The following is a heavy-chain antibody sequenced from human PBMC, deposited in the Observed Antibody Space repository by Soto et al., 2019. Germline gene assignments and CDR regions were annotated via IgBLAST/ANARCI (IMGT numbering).Heavy chain of an antibody. CDR1: GYTFTSYA. Sequence: ASVKVSCKASGYTFTSYAMHWVRQAPGQRLEWMGWINAGNGNTKYSQKFQGRVTITRDTSASTAYMELRSLRSDDTAMYYCARSHRYYLWNGYHQSHFAYWGQGTLVPGSA. J-gene: IGHJ4*01. V-gene: IGHV1-3*01. CDR3: ARSHRYYLWNGYHQSHFAY. CDR2: INAGNGNT. D-gene: IGHD3-3*01.